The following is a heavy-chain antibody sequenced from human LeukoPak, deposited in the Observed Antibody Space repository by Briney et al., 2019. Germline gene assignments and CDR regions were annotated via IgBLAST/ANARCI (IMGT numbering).Heavy chain of an antibody. CDR3: AKDPIGSSYYGGDS. CDR1: GFMFKIHA. V-gene: IGHV3-23*01. Sequence: GGSLRLSCAAPGFMFKIHAMSWVRQAPGKGLEWVSTISGVGGSTYYADSVKGRFTISRDNSKNTLYLQMNSLRAEDTAVYYCAKDPIGSSYYGGDSWGQGTLVTVFS. D-gene: IGHD6-13*01. CDR2: ISGVGGST. J-gene: IGHJ4*02.